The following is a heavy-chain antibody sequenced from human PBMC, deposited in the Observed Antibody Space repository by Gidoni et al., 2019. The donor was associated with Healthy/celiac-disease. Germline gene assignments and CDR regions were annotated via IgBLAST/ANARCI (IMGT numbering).Heavy chain of an antibody. CDR2: ISSSSSYI. CDR1: GLTLSSYS. CDR3: ASSNCTNGVCHAPFDY. Sequence: EVQLVESGGGLVKPGGSLRLSRAASGLTLSSYSMNWVRQAPGKGLEWVSSISSSSSYIYYADSVKGRFTISRDNAKNSLYLQMNSLRAEDTAVYYCASSNCTNGVCHAPFDYWGQGTLVTVSS. D-gene: IGHD2-8*01. J-gene: IGHJ4*02. V-gene: IGHV3-21*01.